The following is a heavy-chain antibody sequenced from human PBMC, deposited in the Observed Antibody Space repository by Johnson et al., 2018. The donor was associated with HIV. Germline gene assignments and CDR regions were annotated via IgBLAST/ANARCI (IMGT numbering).Heavy chain of an antibody. J-gene: IGHJ3*02. V-gene: IGHV3-30*02. CDR3: AREGEGYSSSWYDAFDI. Sequence: QVQLVESGGGLVQPGGSLRLSCAASGFTFSNAWMSWVRQAPGKGLEWVAFIRYDGSNKYYADSVKGRFTISRDNAKNSLYLQMNSLRAEDTAVYYCAREGEGYSSSWYDAFDIWGQGTMVTVSS. CDR1: GFTFSNAW. CDR2: IRYDGSNK. D-gene: IGHD6-13*01.